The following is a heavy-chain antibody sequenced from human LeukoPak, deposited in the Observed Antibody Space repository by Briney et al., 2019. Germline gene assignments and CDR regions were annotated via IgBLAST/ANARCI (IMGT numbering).Heavy chain of an antibody. V-gene: IGHV4-39*01. CDR1: GGSISSSSKY. D-gene: IGHD6-13*01. CDR3: ARSSAAAGPTHNWFGP. J-gene: IGHJ5*02. Sequence: SETLSLTCSVSGGSISSSSKYWGWIRQPPGKGLEWIGSIYYSGDTYYNPSPRSRVTISVDTSKNQFSLKLTSVTAADTAVYYCARSSAAAGPTHNWFGPWGQGTLVTVPS. CDR2: IYYSGDT.